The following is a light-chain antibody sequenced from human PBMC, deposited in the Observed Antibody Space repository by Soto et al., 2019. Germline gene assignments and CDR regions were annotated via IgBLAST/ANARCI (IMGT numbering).Light chain of an antibody. J-gene: IGKJ4*01. CDR3: QQCNNWPLT. V-gene: IGKV3-15*01. Sequence: EIVLTQSPGTLSLSPGERATLSCRASQSVSSNFLAWYQEKPGQAPRLLIYAASTRATGIPARFCGSGSGTEFTLTISSLQSEDFAVYYCQQCNNWPLTFGGGTKV. CDR1: QSVSSN. CDR2: AAS.